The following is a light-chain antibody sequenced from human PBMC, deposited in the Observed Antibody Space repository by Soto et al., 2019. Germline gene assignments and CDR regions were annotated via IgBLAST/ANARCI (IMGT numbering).Light chain of an antibody. CDR2: DVS. J-gene: IGLJ1*01. CDR3: SSYTSSSTLHV. CDR1: SSDVGGYNY. Sequence: QSVLTQPASVSGSPGQPITISCTGTSSDVGGYNYVSWYQQHPGKAPKLMIYDVSNRPSGVSNRCSGSKSGNTASLTISGLQVEDEADYYCSSYTSSSTLHVFRTGTKVTVL. V-gene: IGLV2-14*01.